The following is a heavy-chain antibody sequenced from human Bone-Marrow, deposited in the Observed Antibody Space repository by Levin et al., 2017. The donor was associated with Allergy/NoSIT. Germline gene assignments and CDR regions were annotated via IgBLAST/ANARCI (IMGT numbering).Heavy chain of an antibody. Sequence: QSGPTLVKPTQTLTLTCTFSGFSLSTSGMGVTWIRQPPGKALECLARIEWDDDKFYITSLKTRLTISKDTSKNQVVLTMTNMDPVDTATYYCARTLPGEPAYFDFWGQGILVTVSS. CDR3: ARTLPGEPAYFDF. CDR2: IEWDDDK. CDR1: GFSLSTSGMG. D-gene: IGHD7-27*01. V-gene: IGHV2-70*17. J-gene: IGHJ4*02.